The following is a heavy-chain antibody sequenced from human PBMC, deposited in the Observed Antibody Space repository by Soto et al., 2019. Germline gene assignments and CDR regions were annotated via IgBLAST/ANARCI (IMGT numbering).Heavy chain of an antibody. V-gene: IGHV4-61*01. CDR2: IYYSGST. D-gene: IGHD3-10*01. Sequence: SETLSLTCTVSGGSFSSGTYFWSWIRQSPGKRLEWIAYIYYSGSTNYNPSLKSRATISVDTSKSQVSLTLTSVTAADAAVYYCARSSNYYYYGFDVWGQGTTVTVSS. CDR3: ARSSNYYYYGFDV. CDR1: GGSFSSGTYF. J-gene: IGHJ6*02.